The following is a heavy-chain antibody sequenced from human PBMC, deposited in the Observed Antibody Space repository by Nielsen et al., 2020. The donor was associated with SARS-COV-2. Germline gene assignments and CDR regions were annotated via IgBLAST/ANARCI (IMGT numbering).Heavy chain of an antibody. Sequence: VRQMPGKGLEWMGRIDPSDSFSMYSPSFQGHVTLSVDKSIGTAYLHWSSLKASDTAIYYCARQRDSYGPLDFWGQGTLVTVSS. J-gene: IGHJ4*02. D-gene: IGHD4-17*01. CDR3: ARQRDSYGPLDF. CDR2: IDPSDSFS. V-gene: IGHV5-10-1*01.